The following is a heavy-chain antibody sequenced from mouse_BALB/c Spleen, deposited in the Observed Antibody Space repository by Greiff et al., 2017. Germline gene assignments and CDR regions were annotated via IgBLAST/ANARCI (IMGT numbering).Heavy chain of an antibody. J-gene: IGHJ3*01. V-gene: IGHV3-2*02. CDR3: AKEGDYPWFAY. D-gene: IGHD1-1*02. CDR1: GYSITSDYA. Sequence: VQLKESGPGLVKPSQSLSLTCTVTGYSITSDYAWNWIRQFPGNKLEWMGYISYSGSTSYNPSLKSRISITRDTSKNQFFLQLNSVTTEDTATYYCAKEGDYPWFAYWGQGTLVTVSA. CDR2: ISYSGST.